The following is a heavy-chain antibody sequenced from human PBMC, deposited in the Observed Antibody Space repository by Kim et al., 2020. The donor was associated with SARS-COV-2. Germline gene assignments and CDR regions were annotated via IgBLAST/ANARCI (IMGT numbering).Heavy chain of an antibody. V-gene: IGHV1-3*01. D-gene: IGHD6-13*01. Sequence: YSQKFQGRVTITRDTSASTAYMELSSLRSEDTAVYYCARDIAAHDNWFDPWGQGTLVTVSS. CDR3: ARDIAAHDNWFDP. J-gene: IGHJ5*02.